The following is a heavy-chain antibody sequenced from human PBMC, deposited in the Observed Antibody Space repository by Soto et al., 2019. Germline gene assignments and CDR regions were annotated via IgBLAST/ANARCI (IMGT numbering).Heavy chain of an antibody. CDR1: GFTFRGYG. D-gene: IGHD4-17*01. V-gene: IGHV3-30*18. CDR2: ISYDGSKK. CDR3: AKDRRDYGGNIFDY. J-gene: IGHJ4*02. Sequence: QVQLVESGGGVVQPGRSLTLSCAASGFTFRGYGIHWIRQAPGKGLEWVALISYDGSKKYYADSVKGRFTISRDNSKNTLYIEVDGLRVEDTAVYYCAKDRRDYGGNIFDYWGQGTLVIVSS.